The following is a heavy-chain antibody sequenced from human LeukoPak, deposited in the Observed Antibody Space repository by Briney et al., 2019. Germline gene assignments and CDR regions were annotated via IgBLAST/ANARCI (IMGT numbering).Heavy chain of an antibody. D-gene: IGHD4-23*01. CDR1: GFTFSSYA. CDR3: ARGRPHGNDY. Sequence: GGSLRLSCAASGFTFSSYAMHWVRQAPGKGLEWVAVISYDGGNKYYADSVKGRFTISRDNSKNTLYLQMNSLRAEDTAVYYCARGRPHGNDYWGQGTLVTVSS. J-gene: IGHJ4*02. CDR2: ISYDGGNK. V-gene: IGHV3-30-3*01.